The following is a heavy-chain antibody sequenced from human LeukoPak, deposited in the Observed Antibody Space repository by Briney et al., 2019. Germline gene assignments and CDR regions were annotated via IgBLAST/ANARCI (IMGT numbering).Heavy chain of an antibody. Sequence: TGGSLRLSCAASGFTFSSSAMSWVRQAPGKGLEWVSNISGGGSGGTTYYADSVKGRFTISRDNSKNTLHMQMNSLRAEDTAIYYCAKNGDRGAYCSGGSCYPYYYYNMDVWGKGTTVTISS. J-gene: IGHJ6*03. CDR2: ISGGGSGGTT. CDR1: GFTFSSSA. V-gene: IGHV3-23*01. CDR3: AKNGDRGAYCSGGSCYPYYYYNMDV. D-gene: IGHD2-15*01.